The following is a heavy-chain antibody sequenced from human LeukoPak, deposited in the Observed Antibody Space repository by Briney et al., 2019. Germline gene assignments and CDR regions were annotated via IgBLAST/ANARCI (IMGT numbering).Heavy chain of an antibody. CDR1: GYTFTGYY. Sequence: ASVKVSCKASGYTFTGYYMHWVRQAPGQGLEWMGWISAYNGNTNYAQKLQGRVTMTTDTSTSTAYMELRSLRSDDTAVYYCARVTFGLERRYDGKYFDYWGQGTLVTVSS. CDR2: ISAYNGNT. J-gene: IGHJ4*02. CDR3: ARVTFGLERRYDGKYFDY. V-gene: IGHV1-18*04. D-gene: IGHD1-1*01.